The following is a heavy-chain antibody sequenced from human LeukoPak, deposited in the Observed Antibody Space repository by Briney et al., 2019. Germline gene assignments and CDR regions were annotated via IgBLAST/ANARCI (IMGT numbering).Heavy chain of an antibody. J-gene: IGHJ4*02. D-gene: IGHD6-6*01. V-gene: IGHV1-46*01. CDR2: INPSGGSR. Sequence: ASVKVSCKASGYTFTSYYVHWVRQAPGQGLEWVGIINPSGGSRTYAQKFQGRVTMTRDTSTSTVYTELSSLRSEDTAVYYCARGVTLTTRPEIWAGDYWGQGTLVTVPS. CDR1: GYTFTSYY. CDR3: ARGVTLTTRPEIWAGDY.